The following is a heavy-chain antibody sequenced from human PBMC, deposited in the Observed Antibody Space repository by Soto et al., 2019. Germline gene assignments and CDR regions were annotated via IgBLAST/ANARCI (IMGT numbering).Heavy chain of an antibody. J-gene: IGHJ4*02. V-gene: IGHV5-51*01. Sequence: GESLKISCKGSGYSFTSYWIGWVRQMPGKGLEWVGIIYPGDSDTRYSPSFQGQVTISADKSIRTAYLQWNSLKASDTAMYYCAKHLAHSGGHQFYSDYWGPGTLVTVSS. D-gene: IGHD2-15*01. CDR2: IYPGDSDT. CDR3: AKHLAHSGGHQFYSDY. CDR1: GYSFTSYW.